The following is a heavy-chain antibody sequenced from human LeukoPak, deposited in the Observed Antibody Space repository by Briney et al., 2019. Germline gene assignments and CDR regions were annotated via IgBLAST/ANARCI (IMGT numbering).Heavy chain of an antibody. Sequence: GGSLRLSCAASGFTFSSYAMSWVLQAPGKGLEWVSAISGSGGSTYYADSVKGRFTISRDNSKNTLYLQMNSLRAEDTAVYYCAKSNYYGSGSYSEDAYDIWGQGTMVTVSS. J-gene: IGHJ3*02. CDR3: AKSNYYGSGSYSEDAYDI. D-gene: IGHD3-10*01. CDR1: GFTFSSYA. CDR2: ISGSGGST. V-gene: IGHV3-23*01.